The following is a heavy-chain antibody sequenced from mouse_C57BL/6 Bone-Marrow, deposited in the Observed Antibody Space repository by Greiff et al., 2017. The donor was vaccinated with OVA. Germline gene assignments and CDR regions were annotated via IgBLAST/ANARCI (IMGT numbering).Heavy chain of an antibody. CDR3: ARSLYYYDSSYDYAMDY. CDR2: FHPYNDDT. Sequence: VQLQQSGAELVKPGASVKMSCKASGYTFTTYPIEWMKQNHGKSLEWIGNFHPYNDDTKYNDKFKGKATLTVEKSSSTVYLELSRLTSDDSAVYYCARSLYYYDSSYDYAMDYWGQGTSVTVSS. D-gene: IGHD1-1*01. V-gene: IGHV1-47*01. J-gene: IGHJ4*01. CDR1: GYTFTTYP.